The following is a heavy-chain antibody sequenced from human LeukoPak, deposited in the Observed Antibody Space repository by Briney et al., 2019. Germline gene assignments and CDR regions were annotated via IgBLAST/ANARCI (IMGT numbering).Heavy chain of an antibody. CDR2: MNPNSGNT. J-gene: IGHJ6*02. Sequence: ASVKVSCKASGYTFTSYDINWVRQATGQGLEWMGWMNPNSGNTGYAQKFQGRVTMTRNTSISTAYMELSSLRSEDTAVYYCARGPTVVPPSYYYYYGMDAWGQGTTVTVSS. CDR3: ARGPTVVPPSYYYYYGMDA. D-gene: IGHD2-2*01. CDR1: GYTFTSYD. V-gene: IGHV1-8*01.